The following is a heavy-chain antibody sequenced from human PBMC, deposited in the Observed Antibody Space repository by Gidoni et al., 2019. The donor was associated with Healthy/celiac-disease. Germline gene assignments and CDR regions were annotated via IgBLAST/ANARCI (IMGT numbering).Heavy chain of an antibody. CDR2: FDPEDGET. J-gene: IGHJ3*02. CDR3: ATVGTGTGQKEGFAFDI. V-gene: IGHV1-24*01. CDR1: GYDLTEGS. Sequence: QVQQVQSGAEGKKPGASVKVWGMGAGYDLTEGSMHWVRQAPGKGLEWMGGFDPEDGETIYAQKFQGRVTMTEDTSTDTAYMELSSLRSEDTAVYYCATVGTGTGQKEGFAFDIWGQGTMVTVSS. D-gene: IGHD3-9*01.